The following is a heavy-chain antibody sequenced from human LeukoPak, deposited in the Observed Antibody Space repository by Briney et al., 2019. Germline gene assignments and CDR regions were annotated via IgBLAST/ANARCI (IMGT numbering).Heavy chain of an antibody. CDR2: ISAYNGNT. CDR1: GYTFTSYG. CDR3: ARDSTEAAAGPNWFDP. Sequence: GASVKVSCKASGYTFTSYGISWVRQAPGQGLEWMGWISAYNGNTNYAQKLQSRVTMTTDTSTSTAYMELRSLRSDDTAVYYCARDSTEAAAGPNWFDPWGQGTLVTVSS. D-gene: IGHD6-13*01. V-gene: IGHV1-18*01. J-gene: IGHJ5*02.